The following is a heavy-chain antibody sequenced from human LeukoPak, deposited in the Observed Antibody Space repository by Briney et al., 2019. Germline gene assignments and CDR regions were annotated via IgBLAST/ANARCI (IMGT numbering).Heavy chain of an antibody. CDR3: ARDPITGDGVWYY. Sequence: GGSLRLSCAASGFTFSSYSMNWVRQAPGKGLEWVSSISSSSSYIYYADSVKGRFTISRDNAKNSLCLQMISLRAEDTAVYYCARDPITGDGVWYYWGQGTLVTVSS. J-gene: IGHJ4*02. CDR1: GFTFSSYS. V-gene: IGHV3-21*01. CDR2: ISSSSSYI. D-gene: IGHD7-27*01.